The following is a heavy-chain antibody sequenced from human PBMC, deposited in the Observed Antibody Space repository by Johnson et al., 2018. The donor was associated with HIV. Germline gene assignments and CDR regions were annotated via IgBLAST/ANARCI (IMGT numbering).Heavy chain of an antibody. CDR3: ARDVTAGNDAFDI. J-gene: IGHJ3*02. D-gene: IGHD1-1*01. V-gene: IGHV3-30*03. Sequence: SCAASGFTFSRYWMIWVRQAPGKGLEWVAVISYDGSNKYYADSVRGRFTLSRDNSKNTLYLQMNSLRAEDTAVYYCARDVTAGNDAFDIWGQGTMVTVSS. CDR1: GFTFSRYW. CDR2: ISYDGSNK.